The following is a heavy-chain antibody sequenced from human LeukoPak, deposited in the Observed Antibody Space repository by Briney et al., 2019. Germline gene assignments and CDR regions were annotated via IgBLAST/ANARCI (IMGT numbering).Heavy chain of an antibody. V-gene: IGHV4-4*07. Sequence: SETLSLTCTVSGGSISSYYWSWIRQPAGKGLEWIGRIYSSGSTDYNPSLKSRVTMSVDMSRNQFSLKLSSVTAADTAVYYCARVSPGGNSDYLGQGTLVTVSS. CDR2: IYSSGST. D-gene: IGHD4-23*01. CDR3: ARVSPGGNSDY. J-gene: IGHJ4*02. CDR1: GGSISSYY.